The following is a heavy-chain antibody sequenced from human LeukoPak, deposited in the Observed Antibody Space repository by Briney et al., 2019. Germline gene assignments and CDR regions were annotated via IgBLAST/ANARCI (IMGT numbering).Heavy chain of an antibody. D-gene: IGHD5-24*01. CDR2: IYHSGST. J-gene: IGHJ4*02. CDR1: GGSISSSNW. Sequence: NSSETLSLTCAVSGGSISSSNWWSWVRQPPGKGLEWIGEIYHSGSTNYNPSLKSRVTISVDKSKNQFSLKLSSVTAADTAVYYCARESRRDGYTYFDYWGQGTLVTVSS. V-gene: IGHV4-4*02. CDR3: ARESRRDGYTYFDY.